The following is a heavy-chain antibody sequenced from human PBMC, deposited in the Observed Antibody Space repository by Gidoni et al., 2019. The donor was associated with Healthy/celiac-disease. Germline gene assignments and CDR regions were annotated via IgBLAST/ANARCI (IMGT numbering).Heavy chain of an antibody. D-gene: IGHD6-13*01. V-gene: IGHV4-34*01. CDR1: GGSFSGYY. J-gene: IGHJ4*02. Sequence: QVQLQQWGAGLLKPSETLSLTCAVYGGSFSGYYWSWIRQPPGKGLEWIGEINHSGSTNYNPSLKSRVTISVDTSKNQFSLKLSSVTAADTAVYYCARIRRGIAAAPAHFDYWGQGTLVTVSS. CDR3: ARIRRGIAAAPAHFDY. CDR2: INHSGST.